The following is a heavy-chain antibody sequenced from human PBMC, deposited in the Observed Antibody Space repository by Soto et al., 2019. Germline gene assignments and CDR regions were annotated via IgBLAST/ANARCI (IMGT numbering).Heavy chain of an antibody. J-gene: IGHJ6*02. V-gene: IGHV4-59*01. D-gene: IGHD6-19*01. CDR1: GGSISSYY. CDR2: IYYSGST. CDR3: ARGAVAGDYCYYYGMDV. Sequence: PSETLFLTCTVSGGSISSYYWSWIRQPPGKGLEWIGYIYYSGSTNYNPSLKSRVTISVDTSKNQFSLKLSSVTAADTAVYYCARGAVAGDYCYYYGMDVWGQGTTVTVSS.